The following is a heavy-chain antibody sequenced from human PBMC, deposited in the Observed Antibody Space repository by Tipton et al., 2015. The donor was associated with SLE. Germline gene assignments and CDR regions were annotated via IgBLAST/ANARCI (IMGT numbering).Heavy chain of an antibody. CDR3: ARGQVPQGSSSAWFDP. CDR1: GYTFTSSD. Sequence: QLVQSGAEVKKPGASVKVSCKASGYTFTSSDINWVRQATGQGLEWMGWMNPNSGDTGFAQKFQGRVTITRDTSINTAYMELSSLRSEDTAVYYCARGQVPQGSSSAWFDPWGQGTLVTVSS. J-gene: IGHJ5*02. D-gene: IGHD6-6*01. CDR2: MNPNSGDT. V-gene: IGHV1-8*03.